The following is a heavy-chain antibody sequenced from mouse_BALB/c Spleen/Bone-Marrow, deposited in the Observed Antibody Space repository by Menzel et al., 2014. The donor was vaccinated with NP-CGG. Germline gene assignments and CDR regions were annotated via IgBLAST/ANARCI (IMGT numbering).Heavy chain of an antibody. CDR2: ISSGSSTD. Sequence: EVKLVESGGGLVQPGGSRKLSCAASGFTFSSFGMHWVRQAPEKGLEWVAYISSGSSTDYYADKVMGRFTISRGNPKNTLFLQMTSLRSEDTAMYYCARSGSSSGYFDYWGRGTTLTVSS. D-gene: IGHD1-1*01. J-gene: IGHJ2*01. CDR1: GFTFSSFG. V-gene: IGHV5-17*02. CDR3: ARSGSSSGYFDY.